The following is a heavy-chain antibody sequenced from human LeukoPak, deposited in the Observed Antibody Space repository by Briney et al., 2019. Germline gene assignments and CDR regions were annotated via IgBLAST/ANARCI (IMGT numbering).Heavy chain of an antibody. J-gene: IGHJ6*02. CDR2: IYYSGST. D-gene: IGHD2-15*01. CDR1: GGSISSYY. V-gene: IGHV4-59*08. CDR3: ARHNMGYCSGGSCSHYYYYGMDV. Sequence: SETLSLTFTVSGGSISSYYWSWIRQPPGKGLEWIGYIYYSGSTNYNPSLKSRVTISVDTSKNQFSLKLSSVTAADTAVYYCARHNMGYCSGGSCSHYYYYGMDVWGQGTTVTVSS.